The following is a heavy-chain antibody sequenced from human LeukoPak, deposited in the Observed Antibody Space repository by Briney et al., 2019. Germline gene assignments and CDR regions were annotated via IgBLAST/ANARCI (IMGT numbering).Heavy chain of an antibody. D-gene: IGHD3-10*01. CDR3: ARVGTYGSGSYSSWLDY. CDR2: VYYSGST. V-gene: IGHV4-39*07. CDR1: GGSVSSSTYY. J-gene: IGHJ4*02. Sequence: SETLSLTCTVSGGSVSSSTYYWGWIRQPPGRGLEWIGYVYYSGSTYYNPSLRSRVTISVDTSKNQFSLKPSSVTAADTAVYYCARVGTYGSGSYSSWLDYWGQGTLVTVSS.